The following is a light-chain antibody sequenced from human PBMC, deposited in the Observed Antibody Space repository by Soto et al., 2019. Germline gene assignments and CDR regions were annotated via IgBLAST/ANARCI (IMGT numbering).Light chain of an antibody. CDR1: QTINNN. Sequence: SNAPSTVSVYPGERATLSCRASQTINNNVAWYQLKDGQVPRLVIYGASTRATDIPARFSGSGSGTDFTLTISRLEPEDFAVYYCQQYGSSPWTFGQGTKVAIK. V-gene: IGKV3-20*01. J-gene: IGKJ1*01. CDR3: QQYGSSPWT. CDR2: GAS.